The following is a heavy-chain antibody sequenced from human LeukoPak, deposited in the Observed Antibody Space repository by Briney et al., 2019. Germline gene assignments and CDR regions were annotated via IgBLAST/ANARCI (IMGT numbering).Heavy chain of an antibody. D-gene: IGHD2-15*01. Sequence: GASVKLSCKASGHTFTDYYMHWVRQAPGQGLEWMGWINPNSGDTNHAQNFQGRVTLTRDTSISTAYMELSSLRSDDSAVYYCAGEYCSGGSCRQGFDYWGQGTLVTVSS. CDR3: AGEYCSGGSCRQGFDY. V-gene: IGHV1-2*02. J-gene: IGHJ4*02. CDR1: GHTFTDYY. CDR2: INPNSGDT.